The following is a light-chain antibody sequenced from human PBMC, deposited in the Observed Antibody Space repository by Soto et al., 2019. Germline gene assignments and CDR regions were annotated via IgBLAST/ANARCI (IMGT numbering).Light chain of an antibody. CDR3: QQSYNIPRT. J-gene: IGKJ1*01. CDR1: ENIGNY. CDR2: TAS. V-gene: IGKV1-39*01. Sequence: DIQMTQSPSSLSASVRDRVTITCRASENIGNYLNWYQQKPGKAPKLLISTASSLQSGAPSRFSGSGSGTDFALTISSLQPEDSATYICQQSYNIPRTFGQGTKAEI.